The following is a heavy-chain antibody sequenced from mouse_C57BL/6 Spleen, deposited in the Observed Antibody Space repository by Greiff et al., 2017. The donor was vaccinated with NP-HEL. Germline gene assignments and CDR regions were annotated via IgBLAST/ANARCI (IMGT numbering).Heavy chain of an antibody. CDR1: GYSITSGYY. V-gene: IGHV3-6*01. D-gene: IGHD4-1*01. CDR3: ARTKANWDGYFDY. CDR2: ISYDGSN. Sequence: DVKLQESGPGLVKPSQSLSLTCSVTGYSITSGYYWNWIRQFPGNKLEWMGYISYDGSNNYNPSLKNRISITRDTSKNQFFLKLNSVTTEDTATYYCARTKANWDGYFDYWGQGTTLTVSS. J-gene: IGHJ2*01.